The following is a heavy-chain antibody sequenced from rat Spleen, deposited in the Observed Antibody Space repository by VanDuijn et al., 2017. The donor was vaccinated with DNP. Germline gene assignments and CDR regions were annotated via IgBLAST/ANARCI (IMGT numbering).Heavy chain of an antibody. CDR2: ISYSGST. V-gene: IGHV3-1*01. CDR3: ARWSDYFDY. CDR1: AYSITTNY. J-gene: IGHJ2*01. Sequence: EVQLQESGPGLVKPSQSLSLTCSITAYSITTNYWGWIRKFPGNKMEWVGHISYSGSTSYNPSLKSRISITRDTSKNQFFLHLNSVTTEDTATYYCARWSDYFDYWGQGVMVTVSS.